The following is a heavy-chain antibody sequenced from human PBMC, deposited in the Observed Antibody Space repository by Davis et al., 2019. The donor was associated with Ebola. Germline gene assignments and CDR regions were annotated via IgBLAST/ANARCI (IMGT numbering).Heavy chain of an antibody. D-gene: IGHD5-12*01. V-gene: IGHV3-9*01. CDR2: ISWNSGTI. CDR1: GFTFDDYA. Sequence: GGSLRLSCAASGFTFDDYAMHWVRHAPGKGLEWVAGISWNSGTIGHADSVKGRFSIYRDNAKNSLYLQMNSLRPEDTALYYCAKAGHVVTTSYDYFNMDVWGQGTTVTVSS. J-gene: IGHJ6*02. CDR3: AKAGHVVTTSYDYFNMDV.